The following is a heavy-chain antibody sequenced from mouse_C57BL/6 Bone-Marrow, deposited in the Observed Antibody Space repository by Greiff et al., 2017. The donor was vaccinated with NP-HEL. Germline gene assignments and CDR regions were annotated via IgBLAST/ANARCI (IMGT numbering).Heavy chain of an antibody. Sequence: VQLQQPGAELVKPGASVKMSCKASGYTFTSYWITWVKQRPGQGLEWIGDIYPGSGSTNYNEKFKSKATLTVDTSSSTAYMQLSSLTSEDSAVYYCARDYYYGSSYGYYAMDYWGQGTSVTVSS. J-gene: IGHJ4*01. V-gene: IGHV1-55*01. CDR2: IYPGSGST. CDR3: ARDYYYGSSYGYYAMDY. CDR1: GYTFTSYW. D-gene: IGHD1-1*01.